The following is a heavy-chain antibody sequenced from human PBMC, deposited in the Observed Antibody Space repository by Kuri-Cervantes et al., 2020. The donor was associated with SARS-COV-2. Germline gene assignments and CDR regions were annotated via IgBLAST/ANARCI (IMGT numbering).Heavy chain of an antibody. J-gene: IGHJ5*02. CDR3: AKEGFISALGGWFDP. D-gene: IGHD1-26*01. V-gene: IGHV3-21*04. Sequence: GESLKISCAASGFTFSSYGMHWVRQAPGKGLEWVSSISSSSSYIYYADSVKGRFTISRDNSKNTLYLQMNSLRAEDTAVYYCAKEGFISALGGWFDPWGQGTLVTVSS. CDR2: ISSSSSYI. CDR1: GFTFSSYG.